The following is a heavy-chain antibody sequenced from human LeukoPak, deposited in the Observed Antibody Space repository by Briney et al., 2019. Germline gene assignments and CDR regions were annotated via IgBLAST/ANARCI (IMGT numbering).Heavy chain of an antibody. CDR2: IYYSGST. CDR1: GGXISSYY. D-gene: IGHD3-16*01. V-gene: IGHV4-59*08. CDR3: ARLAGGPIA. Sequence: PSETLSLTCSVSGGXISSYYCSWIRQPPGKGLEWIGYIYYSGSTNYNPSLKSRVTMSVDTSKNQFSLKLTSVTAADTAVYYCARLAGGPIAWGQGTLVTVSS. J-gene: IGHJ4*02.